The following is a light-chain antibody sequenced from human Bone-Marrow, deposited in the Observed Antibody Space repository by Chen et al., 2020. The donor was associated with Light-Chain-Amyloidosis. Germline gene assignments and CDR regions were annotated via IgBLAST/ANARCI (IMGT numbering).Light chain of an antibody. Sequence: QSALTQPASVSGFPGQSITISCTGTNNDVGGHAFVSWYQRHLGKAPKFLIYEDTERASGVSNRFSGSKSGNTASLTISGLQAEDEADYYCSSFAAGSTWVFGGGTSLTVL. V-gene: IGLV2-23*01. CDR1: NNDVGGHAF. CDR3: SSFAAGSTWV. J-gene: IGLJ3*02. CDR2: EDT.